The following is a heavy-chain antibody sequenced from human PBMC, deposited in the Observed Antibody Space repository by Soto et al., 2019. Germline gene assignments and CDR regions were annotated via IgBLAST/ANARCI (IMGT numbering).Heavy chain of an antibody. CDR1: GFTFSSYD. J-gene: IGHJ4*02. CDR2: IGTAGDT. D-gene: IGHD3-16*02. Sequence: EVQLVESGGGLVQPGGSLRLSCAASGFTFSSYDMHWVRQATGKGLEWVSAIGTAGDTYYPGSVKGRFTISRENAKNSLYLQMNSLRAGDTAVYYCARGRSFGGDIAHFDYWGQGTLVTVSS. V-gene: IGHV3-13*01. CDR3: ARGRSFGGDIAHFDY.